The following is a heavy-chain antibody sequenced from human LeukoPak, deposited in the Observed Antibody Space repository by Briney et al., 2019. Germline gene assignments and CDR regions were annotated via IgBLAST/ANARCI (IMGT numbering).Heavy chain of an antibody. CDR2: IYPGGPDT. V-gene: IGHV5-51*01. D-gene: IGHD3-10*01. CDR3: ARQYGSGSYDF. CDR1: GYSFTTYW. J-gene: IGHJ4*02. Sequence: GESLKISCKGSGYSFTTYWIGWARQMPGKGLEWMGIIYPGGPDTRYSPSFQGQVTISADKSITTAYLQWSSLKASDTAMYYCARQYGSGSYDFWGQGTLVTVSS.